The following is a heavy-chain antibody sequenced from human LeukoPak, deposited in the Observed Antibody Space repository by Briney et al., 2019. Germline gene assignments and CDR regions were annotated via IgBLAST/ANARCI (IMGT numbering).Heavy chain of an antibody. CDR1: GSSISSYF. Sequence: SETLSLTCTVSGSSISSYFWSWIRQPPGKGLEWIGYVYYSGSTNYNPPLKSRVTISVDTSKKQFSLKLSSATAADTAVYYCARVLDLSKRGLDAFDIWGQGTMVTVSS. J-gene: IGHJ3*02. CDR2: VYYSGST. D-gene: IGHD3-16*01. CDR3: ARVLDLSKRGLDAFDI. V-gene: IGHV4-59*01.